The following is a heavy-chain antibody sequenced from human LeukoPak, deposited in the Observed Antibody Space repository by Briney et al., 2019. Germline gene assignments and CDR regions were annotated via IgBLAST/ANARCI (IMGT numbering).Heavy chain of an antibody. Sequence: SQTLSLTCAISGDSVSSNTAAWNWIRQSPSRGLEWLGRTYYRSKWYNDYAVSVKSRVTINPDTSKNQFSLQLNSVTPEDRAMYYCARTAIGGNYFDYWGQGTLVTVSS. CDR2: TYYRSKWYN. CDR3: ARTAIGGNYFDY. CDR1: GDSVSSNTAA. J-gene: IGHJ4*02. D-gene: IGHD1-26*01. V-gene: IGHV6-1*01.